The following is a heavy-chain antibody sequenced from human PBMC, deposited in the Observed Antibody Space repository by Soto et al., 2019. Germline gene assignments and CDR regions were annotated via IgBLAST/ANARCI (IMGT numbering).Heavy chain of an antibody. CDR3: ARQIYDSDTGPNFQYYFES. J-gene: IGHJ4*02. CDR1: GYSFAGYW. Sequence: GESLKISCKGSGYSFAGYWITWVRQKPGKGLEWMGRIDPSDSQTYYSPSFRGHVTISATKSITTVFLQWSSLRASDTAMYYCARQIYDSDTGPNFQYYFESWGQGTPVTVSS. V-gene: IGHV5-10-1*01. D-gene: IGHD3-22*01. CDR2: IDPSDSQT.